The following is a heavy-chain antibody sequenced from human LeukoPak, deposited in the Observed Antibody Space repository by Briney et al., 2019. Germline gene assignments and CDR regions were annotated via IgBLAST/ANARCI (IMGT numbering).Heavy chain of an antibody. J-gene: IGHJ4*02. CDR1: GFTVSSNY. CDR2: IRSSSRTI. Sequence: PGGSLRLSCAASGFTVSSNYMSWVRQAPGKGLEWVAYIRSSSRTIYYADSVKGRFTISRDNAKNSLYLQMNRLRAEDTAVYYCARDGSGRVPEMSAPDYWGQGTLVTVSS. V-gene: IGHV3-48*01. CDR3: ARDGSGRVPEMSAPDY. D-gene: IGHD3-10*01.